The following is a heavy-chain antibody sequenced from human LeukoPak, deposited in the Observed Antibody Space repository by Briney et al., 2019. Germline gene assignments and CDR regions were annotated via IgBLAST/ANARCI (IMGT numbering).Heavy chain of an antibody. Sequence: SVKVSCKASGGTFSSYAISWVQQAPGQGLEWMGRIIPILGIANYAQKFQGRVTITADKSTSTAYMELSSLRSEDTAVYYCARGSIGYCSGGSCYFDYWGQGTLVTVSS. CDR2: IIPILGIA. CDR1: GGTFSSYA. CDR3: ARGSIGYCSGGSCYFDY. V-gene: IGHV1-69*04. D-gene: IGHD2-15*01. J-gene: IGHJ4*02.